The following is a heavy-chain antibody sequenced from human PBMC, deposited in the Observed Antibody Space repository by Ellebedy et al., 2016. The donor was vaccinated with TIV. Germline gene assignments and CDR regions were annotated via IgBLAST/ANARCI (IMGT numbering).Heavy chain of an antibody. Sequence: MPSETLSLTCTVSGGSISSGDYYWSWISQHPGKGLEWIGFIYDSGSTYYNPSPKSLLTISVDTSKNQFSLKLSSVTSADTALYYCAAGYYYGSGSYLKPDAFDIWGQGTIVTVSS. J-gene: IGHJ3*02. CDR2: IYDSGST. D-gene: IGHD3-10*01. V-gene: IGHV4-31*01. CDR1: GGSISSGDYY. CDR3: AAGYYYGSGSYLKPDAFDI.